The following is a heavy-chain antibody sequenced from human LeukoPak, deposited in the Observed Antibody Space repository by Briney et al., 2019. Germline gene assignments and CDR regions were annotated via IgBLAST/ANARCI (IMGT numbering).Heavy chain of an antibody. J-gene: IGHJ4*02. V-gene: IGHV3-73*01. CDR3: PSPAHDFDFWSGYYSF. CDR2: VRSKPNNYAT. D-gene: IGHD3-3*01. Sequence: GGSLKLSCAASGFIFSDSAMHWVRQASGKGLEWVGHVRSKPNNYATAYAASVKGRFTISRDDSKNTAYLQMNSPKTEDTAVYYCPSPAHDFDFWSGYYSFWGPGILVTVSS. CDR1: GFIFSDSA.